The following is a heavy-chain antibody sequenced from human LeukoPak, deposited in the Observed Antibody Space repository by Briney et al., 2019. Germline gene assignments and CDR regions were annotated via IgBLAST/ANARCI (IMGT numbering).Heavy chain of an antibody. CDR2: INPASAGA. D-gene: IGHD1-26*01. Sequence: ASVTVSCKPSGYTVTNYYIHWGRQAPGQGPEWVGWINPASAGAAFAPKFQGRVSMTWDSSITTAFMDLTSLRSNDTAIYYCARQLGNYYRAFDFWGQGTLVTVSS. CDR3: ARQLGNYYRAFDF. CDR1: GYTVTNYY. J-gene: IGHJ4*02. V-gene: IGHV1-2*02.